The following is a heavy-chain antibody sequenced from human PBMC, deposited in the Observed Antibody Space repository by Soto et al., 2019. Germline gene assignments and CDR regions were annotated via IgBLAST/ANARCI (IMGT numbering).Heavy chain of an antibody. V-gene: IGHV4-59*01. CDR1: GGSITSYY. Sequence: PSETLSLTCIVSGGSITSYYWSWIRQPPGKGLEWIGYIYFNGNTNYNPSLKRRVTISIGTSKKQISLNLTSVTDADTAVYYCASVTFGGVVLAHWGQGTLVTVSS. D-gene: IGHD3-16*01. J-gene: IGHJ4*02. CDR2: IYFNGNT. CDR3: ASVTFGGVVLAH.